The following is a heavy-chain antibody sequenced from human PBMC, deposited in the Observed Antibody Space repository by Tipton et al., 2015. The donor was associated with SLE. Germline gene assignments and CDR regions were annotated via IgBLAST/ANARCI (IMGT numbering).Heavy chain of an antibody. CDR3: ARDYGGNLWFDP. V-gene: IGHV4-30-4*08. J-gene: IGHJ5*02. CDR1: GGSISSGDYY. D-gene: IGHD4-23*01. Sequence: LRLSCTVSGGSISSGDYYWSWIRQPPGKGLEWIGYIYYSGSTYYNPSLKSRVTISVDTSKNQFSLKLSSVTAADTAVYFCARDYGGNLWFDPWGQGSLVIVSS. CDR2: IYYSGST.